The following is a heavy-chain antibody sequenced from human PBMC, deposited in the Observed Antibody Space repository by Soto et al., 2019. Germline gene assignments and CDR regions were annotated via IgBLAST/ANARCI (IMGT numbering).Heavy chain of an antibody. J-gene: IGHJ6*02. D-gene: IGHD7-27*01. Sequence: KASETLSLTCTVSGGSTSSGDYYWSWIRQPPGKGLEWIGHIYYSGSTYYNPSLKSRVIISIDTSKNQFSLKLSSVTAADTAVYYCARVPNWGSAYYYGMDVWGQGXTVTVSS. CDR3: ARVPNWGSAYYYGMDV. CDR2: IYYSGST. CDR1: GGSTSSGDYY. V-gene: IGHV4-30-4*01.